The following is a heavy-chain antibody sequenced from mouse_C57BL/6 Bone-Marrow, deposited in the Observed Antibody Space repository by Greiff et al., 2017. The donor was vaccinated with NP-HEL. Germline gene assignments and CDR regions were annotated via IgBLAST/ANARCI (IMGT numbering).Heavy chain of an antibody. CDR1: GFTFSDYY. J-gene: IGHJ2*01. CDR3: ARLPGY. Sequence: VQLKESEGGLVQPGSSMKLSCTASGFTFSDYYMAWVRQVPEKGLEWVANINYDGSSTYYLDSLKSRFIISRDNAKNILYLQMSSLKSEDTATYYCARLPGYWGQGTTLTVSS. V-gene: IGHV5-16*01. CDR2: INYDGSST.